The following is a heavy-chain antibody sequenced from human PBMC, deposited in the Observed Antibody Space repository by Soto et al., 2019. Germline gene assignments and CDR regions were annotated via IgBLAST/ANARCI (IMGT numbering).Heavy chain of an antibody. V-gene: IGHV1-58*01. Sequence: NGYWKSAVLTYSVAPVHRLRQARGQRLEWIGWIVVGSGNTNYAQKFQERVTITRDMSTSTAYMELSSLRSEDTAVYYCAADSVLAITTNAFDIWGQGIIVTVSS. CDR3: AADSVLAITTNAFDI. J-gene: IGHJ3*02. CDR1: VLTYSVAP. CDR2: IVVGSGNT. D-gene: IGHD3-16*01.